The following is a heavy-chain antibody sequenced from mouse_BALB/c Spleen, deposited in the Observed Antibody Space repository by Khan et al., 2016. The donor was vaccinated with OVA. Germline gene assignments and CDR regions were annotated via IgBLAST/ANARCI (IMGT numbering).Heavy chain of an antibody. Sequence: QVQLKESGPGLVAPSQSLSITCTISGFSLTNYGVHWVRLPPGKGLEWLVVIWSDGSTTYNSALKSRLSISKDNSKSQVFLKMNSLQTDDTAMYXCARQPYYHYYVMDYWGQGTSVTVSS. CDR1: GFSLTNYG. V-gene: IGHV2-6-1*01. D-gene: IGHD2-10*01. CDR3: ARQPYYHYYVMDY. CDR2: IWSDGST. J-gene: IGHJ4*01.